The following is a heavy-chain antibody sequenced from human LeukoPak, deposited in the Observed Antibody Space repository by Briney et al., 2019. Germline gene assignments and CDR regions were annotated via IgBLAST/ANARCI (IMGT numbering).Heavy chain of an antibody. CDR3: ASRSTIFGVDLPTNI. D-gene: IGHD3-3*01. CDR1: GGSISSGGYY. Sequence: TLSLTCTVSGGSISSGGYYWSWNRQHPRKGLEWIGDIYYSGSTYYNPSLKSRVTISVDTSKNQFSLKLSSVTAADTAVYYCASRSTIFGVDLPTNIWGQGTMVTVSS. CDR2: IYYSGST. J-gene: IGHJ3*02. V-gene: IGHV4-31*03.